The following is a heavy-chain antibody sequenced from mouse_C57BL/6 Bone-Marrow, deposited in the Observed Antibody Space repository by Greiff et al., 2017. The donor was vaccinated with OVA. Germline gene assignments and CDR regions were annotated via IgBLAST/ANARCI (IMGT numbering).Heavy chain of an antibody. CDR3: ARSIHLYWYFDV. CDR1: GYSFTDYN. Sequence: EVQLQESGPELVKPGASVKISCKATGYSFTDYNMNWVKQSNGKSLEWIGVIKPNYGTTSYNQKFKGKATLTVDQSSTTAYMQLNILTSEDSAVYYCARSIHLYWYFDVWGTGTTVTVSS. V-gene: IGHV1-39*01. CDR2: IKPNYGTT. J-gene: IGHJ1*03.